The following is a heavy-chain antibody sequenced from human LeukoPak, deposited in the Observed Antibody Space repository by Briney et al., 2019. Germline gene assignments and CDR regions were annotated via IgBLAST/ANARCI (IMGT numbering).Heavy chain of an antibody. CDR1: GFTFSSYE. CDR2: ISSSGSTI. Sequence: GRSLRPSCAASGFTFSSYEMNWVRQAPGKGLEWVSYISSSGSTIYYADSVKGRFTISRDNAKNSLYLQMNSLRAEDTAVYYCARDCGGGSCYGPYDAFDIWGQGTMVTVSS. CDR3: ARDCGGGSCYGPYDAFDI. V-gene: IGHV3-48*03. J-gene: IGHJ3*02. D-gene: IGHD2-15*01.